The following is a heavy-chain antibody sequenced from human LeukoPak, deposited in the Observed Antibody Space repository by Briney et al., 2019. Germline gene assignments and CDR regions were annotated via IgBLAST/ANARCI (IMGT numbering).Heavy chain of an antibody. CDR3: ASKYYGSGSLEYFQY. CDR1: GASINTYF. Sequence: SETLSLTCTVSGASINTYFWSWFRQPAGKGLEWIGEIYHSGTTNYNPSLKSRVTISVDKSKNQFSLRLSSVTAADTAVYYCASKYYGSGSLEYFQYWGQGILVTVSS. CDR2: IYHSGTT. V-gene: IGHV4-59*12. D-gene: IGHD3-10*01. J-gene: IGHJ1*01.